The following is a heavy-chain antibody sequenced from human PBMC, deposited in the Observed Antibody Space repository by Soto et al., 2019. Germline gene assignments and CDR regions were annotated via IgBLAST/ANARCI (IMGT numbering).Heavy chain of an antibody. CDR2: IYYSGST. CDR1: GGSISSGGYY. Sequence: PSETLSLTCTVSGGSISSGGYYWSWIRQHPGKGLEWIGYIYYSGSTYYNPSLKSRVTISVDTSKNQFSLKLSSVTAADTAVYYCARFFGVVIKTRYHDYYGMDVWAQGTKVTVSS. CDR3: ARFFGVVIKTRYHDYYGMDV. D-gene: IGHD3-3*01. V-gene: IGHV4-31*03. J-gene: IGHJ6*02.